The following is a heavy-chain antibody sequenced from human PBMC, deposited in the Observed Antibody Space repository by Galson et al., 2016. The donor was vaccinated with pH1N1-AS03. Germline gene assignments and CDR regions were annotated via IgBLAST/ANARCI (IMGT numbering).Heavy chain of an antibody. CDR1: GGSFTYYY. D-gene: IGHD4-17*01. CDR2: INYSGST. CDR3: ARHDYGDYVGWFDP. J-gene: IGHJ5*02. Sequence: ETLSLTCNVSGGSFTYYYWNWIRQPPGKGLEWTGYINYSGSTNYNHSLKSRVTISVDTSKNQFSLKLSSVTAADTAVYYCARHDYGDYVGWFDPWGQGTLVTVSS. V-gene: IGHV4-59*01.